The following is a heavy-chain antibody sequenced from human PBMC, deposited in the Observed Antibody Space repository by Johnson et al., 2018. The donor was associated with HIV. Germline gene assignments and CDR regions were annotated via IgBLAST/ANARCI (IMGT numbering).Heavy chain of an antibody. CDR1: GFTFSSYW. V-gene: IGHV3-30*03. J-gene: IGHJ3*02. D-gene: IGHD4/OR15-4a*01. CDR2: ISYDGSNK. CDR3: ARVKNVGTIDAFDI. Sequence: QVQLVESGGGLVQPGGSLRLSCAASGFTFSSYWMSWVRQAPGTGLEWVAVISYDGSNKYYAASVKGRFTISRDKSKNTLDLQMNSLRAEDTAVYYCARVKNVGTIDAFDIWGQGTMVTVSS.